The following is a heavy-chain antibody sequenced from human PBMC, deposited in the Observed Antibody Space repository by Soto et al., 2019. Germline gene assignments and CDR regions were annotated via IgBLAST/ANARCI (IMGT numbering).Heavy chain of an antibody. CDR1: GFMFSNYA. CDR2: ISYDGSNK. V-gene: IGHV3-30-3*01. D-gene: IGHD6-13*01. J-gene: IGHJ4*02. CDR3: ARGGAGRPDY. Sequence: QVQLVESGGGVVQPGRSLRLSCAASGFMFSNYAMHWVRQAPGKGLEWVAGISYDGSNKYYADSVKGRFTISRDNAKSSLYLQLNSLRDDDTAVYYCARGGAGRPDYWGQGTLVIVSS.